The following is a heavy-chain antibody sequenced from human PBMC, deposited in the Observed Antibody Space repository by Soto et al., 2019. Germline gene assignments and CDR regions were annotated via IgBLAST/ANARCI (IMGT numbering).Heavy chain of an antibody. CDR3: ASFFTSGTSPYFYYGIDV. Sequence: PGGSLRLSCATSGFTFSNYSMNWVRQAPGKGLEWVSSISSTSTYMYYRDSVKGRFTISRDNAKNSLYLQMNRLRAEDTAIYYCASFFTSGTSPYFYYGIDVWGQGTTVTVSS. J-gene: IGHJ6*02. CDR1: GFTFSNYS. V-gene: IGHV3-21*06. D-gene: IGHD1-26*01. CDR2: ISSTSTYM.